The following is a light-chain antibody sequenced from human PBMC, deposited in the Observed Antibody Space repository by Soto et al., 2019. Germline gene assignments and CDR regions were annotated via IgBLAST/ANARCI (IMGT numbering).Light chain of an antibody. V-gene: IGLV2-11*01. J-gene: IGLJ2*01. CDR2: DVS. Sequence: QSVLTQPRSVSGSPGQSVTISCTGTSSDVGNYNYVSWYQQHPGKAPKLMINDVSYRPSGVPDRFSGSKSGNTASLTISGLQTEDEADYYCCSYANYYVVFGGGTKVTVL. CDR3: CSYANYYVV. CDR1: SSDVGNYNY.